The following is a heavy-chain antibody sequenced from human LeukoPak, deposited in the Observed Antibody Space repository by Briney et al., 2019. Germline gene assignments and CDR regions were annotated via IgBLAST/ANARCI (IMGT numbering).Heavy chain of an antibody. CDR3: ARGSDSGAHFDY. CDR2: ISSSSSYI. D-gene: IGHD2-15*01. J-gene: IGHJ4*02. CDR1: GFTFSGYS. V-gene: IGHV3-21*01. Sequence: PGGSLRLSCAASGFTFSGYSMNWVRQAPGKGLEWVSSISSSSSYIYYADSVKGRFTISRDNAKNSLYLQMNSLRAEDTAVYYCARGSDSGAHFDYWGQGTLVTVSS.